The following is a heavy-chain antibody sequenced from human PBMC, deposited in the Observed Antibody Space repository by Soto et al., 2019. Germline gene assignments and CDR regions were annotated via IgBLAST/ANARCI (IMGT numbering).Heavy chain of an antibody. CDR2: ISAHNGNT. CDR3: ARGRYGDY. D-gene: IGHD1-1*01. Sequence: QINLVQSGAEVKKPGDSVKVSSKGSGYGFTTYGITWVRQAPGQGLEWMAWISAHNGNTNYAQKLQGRVTVTRDTSTSTAYMELRSLRADDTAVYYCARGRYGDYWGQGALVTVSS. J-gene: IGHJ4*02. V-gene: IGHV1-18*01. CDR1: GYGFTTYG.